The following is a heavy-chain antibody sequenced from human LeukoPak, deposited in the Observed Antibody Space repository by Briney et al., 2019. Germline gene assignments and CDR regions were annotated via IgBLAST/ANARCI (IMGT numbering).Heavy chain of an antibody. V-gene: IGHV3-33*01. CDR3: ARENSSGYYHGMDV. Sequence: GGSLRLSCAASGFTFSSYGMHWVRQAPGKGLEWVAVIWYDGSEKYYADSVKGRFTISRDNSKNTLYLQMNSLRAEDTAVYYCARENSSGYYHGMDVWGPGTTVTVSS. J-gene: IGHJ6*02. D-gene: IGHD6-25*01. CDR2: IWYDGSEK. CDR1: GFTFSSYG.